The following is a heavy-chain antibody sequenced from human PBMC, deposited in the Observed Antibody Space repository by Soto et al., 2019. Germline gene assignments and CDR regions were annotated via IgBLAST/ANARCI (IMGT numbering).Heavy chain of an antibody. CDR3: AVETGTAIPPANYYYYGMDV. J-gene: IGHJ6*02. Sequence: SVKVSCKASGGTFSSYAISWVRQAPGQGLEWMGGIVPIFGTANYAQKFQGRVTITADESTSTAYMELSSLRSEDTAVYYCAVETGTAIPPANYYYYGMDVWGQGTTVTVSS. D-gene: IGHD5-18*01. CDR1: GGTFSSYA. CDR2: IVPIFGTA. V-gene: IGHV1-69*13.